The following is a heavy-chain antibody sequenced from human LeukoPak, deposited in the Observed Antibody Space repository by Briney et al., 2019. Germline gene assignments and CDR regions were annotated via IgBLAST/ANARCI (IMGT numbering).Heavy chain of an antibody. CDR1: GFTFDDYA. V-gene: IGHV3-9*01. J-gene: IGHJ4*02. CDR3: ARPFGELEVPLVVTGFDY. D-gene: IGHD3-10*01. Sequence: PGRSLRLSCAASGFTFDDYAMHWVRQAPGKGLEWVSGISWNSGSIGYADSVKGRFTISRDNAKNSLYLQMNSLRAEDTALYYCARPFGELEVPLVVTGFDYWGQGTLVTVSS. CDR2: ISWNSGSI.